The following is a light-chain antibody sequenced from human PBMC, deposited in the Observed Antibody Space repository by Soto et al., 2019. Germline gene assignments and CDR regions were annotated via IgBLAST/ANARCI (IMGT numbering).Light chain of an antibody. CDR2: WGS. Sequence: DIVMTQSPLSLPVTPGEPASMSCRSSQSLLHSSGNNYLDWYVQKPGQSPQLLIYWGSSRASGVPDRFSGTVSGTDFTRQISRVEAEDVGIYYCMQGQQSPITFCQGTRLEIK. CDR1: QSLLHSSGNNY. V-gene: IGKV2-28*01. CDR3: MQGQQSPIT. J-gene: IGKJ5*01.